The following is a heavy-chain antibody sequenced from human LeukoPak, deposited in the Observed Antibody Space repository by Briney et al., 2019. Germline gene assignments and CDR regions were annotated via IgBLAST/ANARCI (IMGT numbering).Heavy chain of an antibody. CDR3: AKDRSSSWPTGRYYYGMDV. J-gene: IGHJ6*02. Sequence: GGSLRLSCVASGFTFSSYAMSWVRQAPGKGLEWVSAISGSGGSTYYADSVKGRFTISRDNSKNTLYLQMNSLRAEDTAVYYCAKDRSSSWPTGRYYYGMDVWGQGTTVTVSS. CDR1: GFTFSSYA. CDR2: ISGSGGST. D-gene: IGHD6-13*01. V-gene: IGHV3-23*01.